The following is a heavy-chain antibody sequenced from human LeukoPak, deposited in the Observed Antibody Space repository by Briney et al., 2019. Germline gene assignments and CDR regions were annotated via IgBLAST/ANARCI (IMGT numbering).Heavy chain of an antibody. J-gene: IGHJ6*03. V-gene: IGHV4-34*01. CDR2: INHSGST. CDR3: ARGYCSGGSCYSSYYYSYMDV. Sequence: SETLSLTCAVYGGSFSGYYWSWIRQPPGKGLEWIGEINHSGSTNYNPSLKSRVTISVDTYKNQFSLNLSSVTAADTAVYYCARGYCSGGSCYSSYYYSYMDVWGKGTTVTVSS. D-gene: IGHD2-15*01. CDR1: GGSFSGYY.